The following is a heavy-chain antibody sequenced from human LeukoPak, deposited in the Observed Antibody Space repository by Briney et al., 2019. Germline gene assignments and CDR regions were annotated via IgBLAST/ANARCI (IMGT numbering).Heavy chain of an antibody. CDR1: GGTFSSYA. J-gene: IGHJ4*02. V-gene: IGHV1-69*05. CDR3: ARGSSGSYLNYFDY. Sequence: SVKVSCKASGGTFSSYAISWVRQAPGQGLEWMGGIIPIFGTANYAQKFQGRVTMTRDMSTSTVYMELSSLRSEDTAVYHCARGSSGSYLNYFDYWGQGTLVTVSS. CDR2: IIPIFGTA. D-gene: IGHD1-26*01.